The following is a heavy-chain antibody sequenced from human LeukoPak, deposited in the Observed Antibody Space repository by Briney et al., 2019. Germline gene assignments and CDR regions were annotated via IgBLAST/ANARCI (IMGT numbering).Heavy chain of an antibody. CDR1: GFTFSSYS. V-gene: IGHV3-21*01. CDR2: ISSSSSYI. Sequence: GRSLRLSCAAAGFTFSSYSMNWVRQAPGKGLEWVSSISSSSSYIYYADSVKGRFTISRDNAKNSLYLQMNSLRAEDTAVYYCASWPDYYYYMDVWGKGTTVTISS. CDR3: ASWPDYYYYMDV. J-gene: IGHJ6*03.